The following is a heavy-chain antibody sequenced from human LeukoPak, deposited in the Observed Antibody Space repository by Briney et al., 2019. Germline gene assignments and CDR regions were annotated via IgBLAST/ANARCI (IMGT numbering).Heavy chain of an antibody. D-gene: IGHD3-22*01. J-gene: IGHJ4*02. Sequence: SETLSLTCAVYGGSFSGYYWSWIRQPPGKGLEWIGEINHSGSTNYNPSLKSRVTISVDTSKNQFSLKLSSVTAADTAVYYCARERGYDNSGYYSDYWGQGTLVTVSS. V-gene: IGHV4-34*01. CDR3: ARERGYDNSGYYSDY. CDR1: GGSFSGYY. CDR2: INHSGST.